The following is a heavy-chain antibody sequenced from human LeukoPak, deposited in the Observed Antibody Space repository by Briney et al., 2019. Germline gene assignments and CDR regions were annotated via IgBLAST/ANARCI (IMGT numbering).Heavy chain of an antibody. CDR1: GGSISSGGYY. CDR3: ASSSSSSSRDWFDP. Sequence: SETLSLTCTVSGGSISSGGYYWSWIRQPPGKGLEWIGYIYHSGSTYYNPSLKSRVTISVDRSKNEFSLKLSSVTAADTAVYYCASSSSSSSRDWFDPWGQGTLVTVSS. V-gene: IGHV4-30-2*01. D-gene: IGHD6-6*01. J-gene: IGHJ5*02. CDR2: IYHSGST.